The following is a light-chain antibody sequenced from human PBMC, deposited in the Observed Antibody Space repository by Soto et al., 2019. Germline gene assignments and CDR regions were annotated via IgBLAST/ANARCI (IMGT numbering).Light chain of an antibody. V-gene: IGLV2-14*03. CDR2: DVS. Sequence: QTAVPQPASVSGSPGQSITVSCTGTSSDIGAYDYVSWYQHHPGKATKLMIYDVSYRPSGVSNRFSGSKSGNTASLTFSGLQAEDEADYYSSSYTSRSTLVFGTGTKVTVL. J-gene: IGLJ1*01. CDR3: SSYTSRSTLV. CDR1: SSDIGAYDY.